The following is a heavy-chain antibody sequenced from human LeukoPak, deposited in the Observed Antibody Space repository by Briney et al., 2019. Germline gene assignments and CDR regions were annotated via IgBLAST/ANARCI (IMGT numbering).Heavy chain of an antibody. D-gene: IGHD3-9*01. V-gene: IGHV3-53*01. J-gene: IGHJ1*01. CDR1: GFTVSNNY. CDR2: IYSDGNT. CDR3: TSRYIDDWYAY. Sequence: PGGSLRLSCAASGFTVSNNYMSWVRQAPGKGLEWVSVIYSDGNTNYADSVKGRFTISRDNSKNTLYLQMNSLRLEDTAVYYCTSRYIDDWYAYWGQGTLVTVSS.